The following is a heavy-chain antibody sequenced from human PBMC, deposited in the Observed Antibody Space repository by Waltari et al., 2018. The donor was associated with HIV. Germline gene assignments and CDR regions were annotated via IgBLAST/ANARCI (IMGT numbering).Heavy chain of an antibody. D-gene: IGHD1-20*01. J-gene: IGHJ4*02. CDR3: ARVAPISGTNGFDY. CDR2: INAGNGNT. V-gene: IGHV1-3*01. CDR1: GYTFTTYA. Sequence: QVQLVQSGAEVKKPGASVKVSCKASGYTFTTYAIHWVRQAPGQRLEWMAWINAGNGNTEYSQKFQGRVTITRDTSADTAYMELSSLRSEDTAVYYCARVAPISGTNGFDYWGQGTLVTVSS.